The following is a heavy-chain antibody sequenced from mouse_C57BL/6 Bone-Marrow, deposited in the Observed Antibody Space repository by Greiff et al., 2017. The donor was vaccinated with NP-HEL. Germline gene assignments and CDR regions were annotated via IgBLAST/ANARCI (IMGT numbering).Heavy chain of an antibody. CDR3: ARGDHYGSSPWFAY. Sequence: EVKLLESGPALVKPSQTVSLTCTVTGYSITNGNHWWNWIRQVSGSKLEWIGYISSSGSTDSNPSLKSRISITRDTSKNQLFLQLNSVTTEDIATYYCARGDHYGSSPWFAYWGQGTLVTVSA. J-gene: IGHJ3*01. D-gene: IGHD1-1*01. CDR2: ISSSGST. V-gene: IGHV3-4*01. CDR1: GYSITNGNHW.